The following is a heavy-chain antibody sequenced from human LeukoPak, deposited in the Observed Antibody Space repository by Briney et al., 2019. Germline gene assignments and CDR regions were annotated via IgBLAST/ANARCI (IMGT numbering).Heavy chain of an antibody. CDR3: AREDYYDSSXGXNXFXX. CDR1: GGSISSGDYY. D-gene: IGHD3-22*01. V-gene: IGHV4-30-4*08. J-gene: IGHJ3*01. Sequence: SETLSLTCTVSGGSISSGDYYWSWIRQPPGKGLEWIGYIYYSGSTYYNPSLKSRVTISVDTSKNQFSLKLSSVTAADTAVYXCAREDYYDSSXGXNXFXXWGQXTMV. CDR2: IYYSGST.